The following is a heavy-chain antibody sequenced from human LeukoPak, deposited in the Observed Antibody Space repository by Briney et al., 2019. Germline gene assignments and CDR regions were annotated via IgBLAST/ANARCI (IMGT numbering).Heavy chain of an antibody. CDR2: IYSGGST. V-gene: IGHV3-53*01. Sequence: LTGGSLRLSCVVSGFTVSNNYMSWVRQAPRKGLEWVSLIYSGGSTYYADSVKGRFTISRDNSKNTVYLQMNSLRAEDTAVYYCARDYCSGGSCYSDYWGQGTLVTVSS. CDR1: GFTVSNNY. J-gene: IGHJ4*02. CDR3: ARDYCSGGSCYSDY. D-gene: IGHD2-15*01.